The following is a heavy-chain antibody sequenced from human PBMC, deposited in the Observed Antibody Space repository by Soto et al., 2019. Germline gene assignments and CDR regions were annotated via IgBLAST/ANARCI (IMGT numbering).Heavy chain of an antibody. J-gene: IGHJ4*02. CDR3: AKHMRAVASPLGY. CDR1: GGSFSNTIYY. D-gene: IGHD6-19*01. Sequence: SETLSLTCSVSGGSFSNTIYYWAWVRQPPGKGLEWIGSIYYNGNAFYNPSLKSRVTISVDSSKSQFSLKVTSVTAADTAVYYCAKHMRAVASPLGYWGQGALVTVSS. CDR2: IYYNGNA. V-gene: IGHV4-39*01.